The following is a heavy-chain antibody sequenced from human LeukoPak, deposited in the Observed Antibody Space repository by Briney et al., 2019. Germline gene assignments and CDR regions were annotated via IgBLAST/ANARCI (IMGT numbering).Heavy chain of an antibody. CDR1: GGSISSGGYY. V-gene: IGHV4-31*03. CDR3: ARGLGDCSGGSCYSILGNWFDP. CDR2: IYYSGST. J-gene: IGHJ5*02. Sequence: SETLSLTCTVSGGSISSGGYYWSWIRQHPGKGLEWIGYIYYSGSTYYNPSLKSRVTISVDTSKNQFSLKLSSVTAADTAVYYCARGLGDCSGGSCYSILGNWFDPWGQGTLVTVSS. D-gene: IGHD2-15*01.